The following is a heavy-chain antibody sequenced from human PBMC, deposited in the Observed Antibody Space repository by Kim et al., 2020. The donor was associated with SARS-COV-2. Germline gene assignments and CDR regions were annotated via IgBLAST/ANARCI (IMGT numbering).Heavy chain of an antibody. V-gene: IGHV3-7*01. Sequence: GGSLRLSCVASGFTFSSYWMNWVRQAPGKGLEWLANIREDGSEGSYVDSVKGRFTVSRDNAKTSLFLQMNSLRAEDTAVYYCARGTLLPGIDSWGQGTLVTVSS. CDR2: IREDGSEG. D-gene: IGHD3-10*01. J-gene: IGHJ4*02. CDR3: ARGTLLPGIDS. CDR1: GFTFSSYW.